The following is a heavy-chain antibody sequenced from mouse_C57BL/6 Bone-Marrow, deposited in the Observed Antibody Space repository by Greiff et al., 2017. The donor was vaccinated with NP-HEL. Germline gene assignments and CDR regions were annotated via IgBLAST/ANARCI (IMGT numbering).Heavy chain of an antibody. V-gene: IGHV14-2*01. J-gene: IGHJ2*01. CDR3: ASCITTVVEGDY. Sequence: EVQLQQSGAELVKPGASVKLSCTASGFNIKDYYMHWVKQRTEQGLEWIGRIVPEAGENKYAPNFQGKATITADTAYNTAYRQLSGLTSEDTAVYYCASCITTVVEGDYWGQGTTLTVSS. D-gene: IGHD1-1*01. CDR2: IVPEAGEN. CDR1: GFNIKDYY.